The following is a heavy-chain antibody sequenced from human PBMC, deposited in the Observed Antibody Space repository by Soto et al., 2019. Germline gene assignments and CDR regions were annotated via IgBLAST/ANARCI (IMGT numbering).Heavy chain of an antibody. J-gene: IGHJ4*02. CDR2: IYPGDSDT. D-gene: IGHD3-22*01. V-gene: IGHV5-51*01. CDR1: GCSFTSYW. CDR3: ARRRFTTYYYDSSGYSLFYY. Sequence: PGESLKISCKGSGCSFTSYWIGWVRQMPGKGLEWMGIIYPGDSDTRYSPSFQGQVTISADKSISTAYLQWSSLKASDTAMYYCARRRFTTYYYDSSGYSLFYYWGQGSLVTVSS.